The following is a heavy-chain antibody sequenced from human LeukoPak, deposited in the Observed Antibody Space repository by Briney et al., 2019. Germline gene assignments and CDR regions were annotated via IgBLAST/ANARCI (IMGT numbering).Heavy chain of an antibody. D-gene: IGHD2-15*01. CDR2: ISYDGSNK. V-gene: IGHV3-30-3*01. CDR1: GFTFSSYA. J-gene: IGHJ4*02. CDR3: ARDGSAVAPMYYFDY. Sequence: GGSLRLSCAASGFTFSSYAMHWVRQAPGKGLEWVAVISYDGSNKYYADSVKGRFTISRDNSKNTLYLQMNSLRAEDTAVYYCARDGSAVAPMYYFDYWGQGTLVTVSS.